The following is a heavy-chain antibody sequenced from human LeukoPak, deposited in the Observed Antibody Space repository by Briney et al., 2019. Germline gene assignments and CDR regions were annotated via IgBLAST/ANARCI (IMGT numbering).Heavy chain of an antibody. V-gene: IGHV3-74*01. CDR3: TTDLFGGGAFDI. CDR2: INSDGSTT. Sequence: GGSLRLSCAASGFTFSSYWMHWVRQAPGKGLVWVSRINSDGSTTSYADSVKGRFTISRDNAKNTLYLQMNSLKTEDTAVYYCTTDLFGGGAFDIWGQGTMVTVSS. CDR1: GFTFSSYW. D-gene: IGHD3-10*01. J-gene: IGHJ3*02.